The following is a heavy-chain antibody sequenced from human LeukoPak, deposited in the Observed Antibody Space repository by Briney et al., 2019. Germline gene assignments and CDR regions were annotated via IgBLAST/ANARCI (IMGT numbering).Heavy chain of an antibody. J-gene: IGHJ6*03. CDR2: IIPIFGTA. D-gene: IGHD2-2*01. CDR3: ASLGYCSSTSCYAPGYYYYMDV. CDR1: GGTFSSYA. V-gene: IGHV1-69*05. Sequence: ASVKVSCKASGGTFSSYAISWVRQAPGQGLEWRGGIIPIFGTANYAQKFQGRVTITTDESTSTAYMELSSLRSEDTAVYYCASLGYCSSTSCYAPGYYYYMDVWGKGTTVTVSS.